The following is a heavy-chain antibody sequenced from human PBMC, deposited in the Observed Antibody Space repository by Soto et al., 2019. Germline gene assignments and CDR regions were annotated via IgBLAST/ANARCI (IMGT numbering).Heavy chain of an antibody. CDR1: GFSFDSHS. J-gene: IGHJ4*02. V-gene: IGHV3-23*01. Sequence: EVQLLESGGGLVQPGGSLKLSCAASGFSFDSHSMSWVRQAPGKGLEWVAGISGSGYSKYHADSVRGRFTISRDNSWNTLNLQMNSLRAEDTALYYCAKSRGDRWSTYSFVAWGQGTVVTVSA. CDR3: AKSRGDRWSTYSFVA. CDR2: ISGSGYSK. D-gene: IGHD1-26*01.